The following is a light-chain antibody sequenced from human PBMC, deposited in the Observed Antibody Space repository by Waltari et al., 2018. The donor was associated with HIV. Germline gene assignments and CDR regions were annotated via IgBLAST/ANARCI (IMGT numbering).Light chain of an antibody. CDR1: SSNIGADYD. Sequence: QSVLTQPPSLSGAPGQRVTTSCIGTSSNIGADYDVPWYRQVSGAAPKLLIYRTDARPSGVHDRFFGSRSGASASLVINGLQTDDEADYYCQSYDSSLFWVFGGGTKLTVL. CDR3: QSYDSSLFWV. CDR2: RTD. J-gene: IGLJ2*01. V-gene: IGLV1-40*01.